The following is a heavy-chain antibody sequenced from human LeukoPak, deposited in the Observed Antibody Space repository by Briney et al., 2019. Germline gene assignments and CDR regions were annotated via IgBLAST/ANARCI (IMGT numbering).Heavy chain of an antibody. CDR3: TKVQGWTRNWFDP. Sequence: ASVKVSCKASGYTFINYDFHWVRQPTGQGLGWMGWMNPNSGNTGYAQKFQGRVTFTRDTSTSTAYMELNSLRSEDTAVYYCTKVQGWTRNWFDPWSQGTLVTVSS. J-gene: IGHJ5*02. D-gene: IGHD2-15*01. V-gene: IGHV1-8*03. CDR1: GYTFINYD. CDR2: MNPNSGNT.